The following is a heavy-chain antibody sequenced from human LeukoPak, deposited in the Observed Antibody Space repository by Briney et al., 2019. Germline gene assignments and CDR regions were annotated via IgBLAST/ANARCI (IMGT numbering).Heavy chain of an antibody. CDR2: IIPIFGTA. CDR3: ARRIAMAGSVYFDY. J-gene: IGHJ4*02. D-gene: IGHD6-19*01. CDR1: GGTFSSYA. Sequence: GSSVKVSCKASGGTFSSYAISWVRQAPGQGLEWMGGIIPIFGTANYAQKFQGRVTITADESTSTAYMELSSLRSEDTAVYYCARRIAMAGSVYFDYWGQGTLVTVSS. V-gene: IGHV1-69*01.